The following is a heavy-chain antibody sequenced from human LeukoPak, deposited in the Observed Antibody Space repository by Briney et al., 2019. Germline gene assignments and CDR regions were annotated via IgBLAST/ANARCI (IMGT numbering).Heavy chain of an antibody. CDR1: GGSISSGSYY. Sequence: SETLSLTCTVSGGSISSGSYYWSWIRQPAGKGQEWIGRIYTSGSTNYNPSLKSRVTISVDTSKNQFSLKLSSVTAADTAVYYCGVVRSGYYYMDVWGKGTTVTVSS. D-gene: IGHD3-10*01. CDR2: IYTSGST. CDR3: GVVRSGYYYMDV. J-gene: IGHJ6*03. V-gene: IGHV4-61*02.